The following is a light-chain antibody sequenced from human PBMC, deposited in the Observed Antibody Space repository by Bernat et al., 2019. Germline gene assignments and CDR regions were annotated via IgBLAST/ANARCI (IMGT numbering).Light chain of an antibody. CDR3: LQHHTYPFT. V-gene: IGKV1-17*01. J-gene: IGKJ3*01. CDR2: TAF. CDR1: QDIGND. Sequence: DIQMTQSPSSLSASVGDRVTITCRASQDIGNDLGWYQHKPGKAPERLIFTAFTLQSGVPSRFSGRASGAEFTLTISSLQPEDFATYYCLQHHTYPFTFGPGTKVDIK.